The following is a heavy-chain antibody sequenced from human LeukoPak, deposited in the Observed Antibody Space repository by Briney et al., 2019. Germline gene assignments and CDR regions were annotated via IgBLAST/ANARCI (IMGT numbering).Heavy chain of an antibody. CDR1: GGSVSNYY. Sequence: PSETLSLACTVSGGSVSNYYWSWSRQPAGKGLEWIGRIYSSGSTNYNPSLQSRLTMSVDTSKNQFSLKLSSVTAADTAVYYCARGGSSWTICFGPWGQETLVTVSS. V-gene: IGHV4-4*07. CDR2: IYSSGST. CDR3: ARGGSSWTICFGP. D-gene: IGHD6-13*01. J-gene: IGHJ5*02.